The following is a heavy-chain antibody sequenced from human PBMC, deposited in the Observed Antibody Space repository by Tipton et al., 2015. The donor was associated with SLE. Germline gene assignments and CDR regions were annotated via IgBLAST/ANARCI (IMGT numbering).Heavy chain of an antibody. CDR2: IYYSGST. V-gene: IGHV4-59*12. J-gene: IGHJ3*02. Sequence: TLSLTCTVSGGSISNYYWNWIRQPPGKGLEWIGSIYYSGSTYYNPSLKSRVTISLDTSKTQFFLRLSSVTAADTAVYFCARGPNWGLDDAFDIWGQGTMVSVSS. CDR1: GGSISNYY. D-gene: IGHD7-27*01. CDR3: ARGPNWGLDDAFDI.